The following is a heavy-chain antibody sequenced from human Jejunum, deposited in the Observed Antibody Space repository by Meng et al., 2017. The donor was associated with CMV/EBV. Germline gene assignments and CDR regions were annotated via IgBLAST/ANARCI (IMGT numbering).Heavy chain of an antibody. J-gene: IGHJ4*02. CDR2: IRGDDST. CDR3: ARACRQVSNCYLDS. Sequence: CAASGFSVSTTYMGWVRQAPGKGLEWVSFIRGDDSTSYTDSVQGRFTISRDNSKNTVYLQMNSLRAEDTAVYYCARACRQVSNCYLDSWGQGILVTVSS. V-gene: IGHV3-53*01. D-gene: IGHD4-11*01. CDR1: GFSVSTTY.